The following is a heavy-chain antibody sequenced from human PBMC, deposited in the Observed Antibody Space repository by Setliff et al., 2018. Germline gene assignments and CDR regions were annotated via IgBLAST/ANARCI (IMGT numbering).Heavy chain of an antibody. CDR3: ARHGGWTPFDF. J-gene: IGHJ4*02. V-gene: IGHV4-39*01. CDR2: IYYTGDP. D-gene: IGHD2-15*01. Sequence: SETLSLTCTVSGGSLRGNAIFWGWIRQPPGKGLEWIGSIYYTGDPYYNPSLKSRVTMSVDTSRNQLSLKLTSVTAADTAVYYCARHGGWTPFDFWGQGALVTVSS. CDR1: GGSLRGNAIF.